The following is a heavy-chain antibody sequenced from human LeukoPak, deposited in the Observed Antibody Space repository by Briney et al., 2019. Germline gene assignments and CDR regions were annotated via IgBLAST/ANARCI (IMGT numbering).Heavy chain of an antibody. D-gene: IGHD2-8*01. CDR2: ISYDGNDK. V-gene: IGHV3-30*18. CDR1: GFTFSTYG. CDR3: AKESSLNH. J-gene: IGHJ4*02. Sequence: GGSLRLSCAASGFTFSTYGMHWVRQAPGKGLEWVAVISYDGNDKYYADSVKGRFTTSRDNSKNTLYLQMNSLRAEDTAVYYCAKESSLNHWGQGTLVTVSS.